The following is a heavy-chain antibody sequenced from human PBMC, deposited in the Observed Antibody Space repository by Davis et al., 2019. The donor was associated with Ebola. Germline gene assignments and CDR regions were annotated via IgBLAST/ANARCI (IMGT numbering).Heavy chain of an antibody. D-gene: IGHD6-13*01. V-gene: IGHV4-39*07. J-gene: IGHJ4*02. CDR1: GGSISSSTHY. CDR2: IYYSGST. CDR3: ARGQQLDPFDY. Sequence: MPSETLSLTCTVSGGSISSSTHYWGWIRQPPGKGLEWIGSIYYSGSTYYNPSLKSRVTISVDKSKNQFSLKLSSVTAADTAVYYCARGQQLDPFDYWGQGTLVTVSS.